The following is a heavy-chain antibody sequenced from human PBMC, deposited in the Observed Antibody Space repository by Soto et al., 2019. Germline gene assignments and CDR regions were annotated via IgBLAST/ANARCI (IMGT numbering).Heavy chain of an antibody. Sequence: GWSLRLSCAASGFTFSSYAMSWVRQAPGKGLEWVSAISGSGGSTYYADSVKGRFTISRDNSKNTLYLQMNSLRAEDTAVYYCAREGLSYGLYYWGQGRLVTVSS. D-gene: IGHD5-18*01. CDR2: ISGSGGST. V-gene: IGHV3-23*01. J-gene: IGHJ4*02. CDR1: GFTFSSYA. CDR3: AREGLSYGLYY.